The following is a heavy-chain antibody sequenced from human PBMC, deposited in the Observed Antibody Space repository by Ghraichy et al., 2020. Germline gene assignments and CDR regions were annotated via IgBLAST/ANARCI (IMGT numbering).Heavy chain of an antibody. V-gene: IGHV3-15*01. J-gene: IGHJ4*02. CDR1: GLDFNHAY. CDR2: IKSTINGGTT. D-gene: IGHD1-26*01. Sequence: GGSLRLSCQVSGLDFNHAYMSWVRQAPGKGLEWVATIKSTINGGTTDYAAPVKDRFTISRDDTKKNLYLQMSSLKTEDTGVYYCTDDGAFDDTGQGTLVTV. CDR3: TDDGAFDD.